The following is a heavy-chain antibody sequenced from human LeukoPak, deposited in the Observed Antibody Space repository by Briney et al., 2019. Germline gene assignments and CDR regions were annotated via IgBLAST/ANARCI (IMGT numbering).Heavy chain of an antibody. V-gene: IGHV3-21*01. J-gene: IGHJ6*02. CDR3: RSVTFSPAMQTTDSTDV. Sequence: GGSLRLSCAASGFTFSSYSMNWVLHAPGKGREWVSSISSRSSYIYYADSVKGRFTISRDKAKNSLYLQMNSMRAEYTAVYYCRSVTFSPAMQTTDSTDVSGEGTTVT. D-gene: IGHD5-18*01. CDR2: ISSRSSYI. CDR1: GFTFSSYS.